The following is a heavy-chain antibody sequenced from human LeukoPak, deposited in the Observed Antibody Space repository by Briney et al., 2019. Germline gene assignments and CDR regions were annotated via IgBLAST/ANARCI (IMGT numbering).Heavy chain of an antibody. J-gene: IGHJ5*02. CDR3: ARGYGVVVPAARGGYNWFDP. D-gene: IGHD2-2*01. V-gene: IGHV4-34*01. CDR2: INHSGST. CDR1: GGSFSGYY. Sequence: SETLSLTCAVYGGSFSGYYWSWIRQPPGKGLEWIGEINHSGSTNYNPSLKSRVTISVDTSKNQFSLKLSSVTAADTAVYYRARGYGVVVPAARGGYNWFDPWGQGTLVTVSS.